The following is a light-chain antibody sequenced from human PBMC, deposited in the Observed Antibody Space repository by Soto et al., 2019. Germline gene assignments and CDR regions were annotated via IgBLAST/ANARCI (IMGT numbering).Light chain of an antibody. J-gene: IGLJ1*01. CDR3: SSDTSSNYV. Sequence: QSALTQPASVSGSPGQSITISCTGTSSDVGGYNYVSWYQQHPGKAPKLMIYDVSNRPSGVSNRFSGSKSGNTASLTISGLQAEDEADYYCSSDTSSNYVFGTGTMVTVL. CDR2: DVS. CDR1: SSDVGGYNY. V-gene: IGLV2-14*01.